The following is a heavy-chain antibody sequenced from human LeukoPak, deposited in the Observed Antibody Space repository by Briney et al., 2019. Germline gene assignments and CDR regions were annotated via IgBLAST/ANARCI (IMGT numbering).Heavy chain of an antibody. CDR2: ISYDGSNK. D-gene: IGHD3-3*01. CDR1: GFTFSSYA. J-gene: IGHJ4*02. V-gene: IGHV3-30*04. CDR3: ARETSGYYTYFDY. Sequence: QPGGSLRLSCAASGFTFSSYAMHWVRQAPGKGLEWVAVISYDGSNKYYADSVKGRFTISRDNSKNTLYLQMNSLRAEDTAVYYCARETSGYYTYFDYWGQGTLVTVSS.